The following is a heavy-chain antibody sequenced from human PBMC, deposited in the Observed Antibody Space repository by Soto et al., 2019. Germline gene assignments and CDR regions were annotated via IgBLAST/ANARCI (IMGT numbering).Heavy chain of an antibody. Sequence: GSLRLSCAASGFTFSSYGMHWVRQAPGKGLEWVAVISYDGSNKYYADSVKGRFTISRDNSKNTLYLQMNSLRAEDTAVYYCAKKDGGYYYYYGMDVWGQGTTVTVSS. CDR1: GFTFSSYG. J-gene: IGHJ6*02. D-gene: IGHD3-16*01. CDR2: ISYDGSNK. V-gene: IGHV3-30*18. CDR3: AKKDGGYYYYYGMDV.